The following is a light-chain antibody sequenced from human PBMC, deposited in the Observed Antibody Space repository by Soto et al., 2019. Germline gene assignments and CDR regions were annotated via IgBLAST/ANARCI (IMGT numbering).Light chain of an antibody. Sequence: EIVLTQSAGTLSLSPGERATLSCRASQSVSKYLACYQQKPGQAPMVLIYGASSRATGIPDRFSGNGSGTDFTLTISRLEPEDFAVYYCQHYSSSPWTFDQGTKVEIK. V-gene: IGKV3-20*01. CDR1: QSVSKY. J-gene: IGKJ1*01. CDR2: GAS. CDR3: QHYSSSPWT.